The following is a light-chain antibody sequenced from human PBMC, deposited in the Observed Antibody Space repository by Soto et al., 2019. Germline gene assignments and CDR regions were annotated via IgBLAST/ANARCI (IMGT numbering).Light chain of an antibody. CDR2: GNS. CDR1: SSNIGAGYD. V-gene: IGLV1-40*01. Sequence: QSVLTQPPSVSGSPGQRVTISCTGSSSNIGAGYDVHWYQQLPGTAPKLLIYGNSKRPSGVPDRFSGSKSGTSASLAITGLQAEDEADYYCKSYDSSLSVWVFGGGTKLTVL. CDR3: KSYDSSLSVWV. J-gene: IGLJ3*02.